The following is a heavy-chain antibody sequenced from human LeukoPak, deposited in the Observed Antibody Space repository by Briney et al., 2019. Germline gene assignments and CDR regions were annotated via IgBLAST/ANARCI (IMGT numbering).Heavy chain of an antibody. CDR2: FKHRGNT. V-gene: IGHV4-39*07. Sequence: KSSETLSLTCTVSGGSISSGSYYWSWIRQPAGKGLEWIGSFKHRGNTYYNPSLKSRVTIVADLSKNQFSLELTSVTAADSAVYYCARDTASFIGTSVIPYPELDSWGQGTLVTVSS. J-gene: IGHJ4*02. D-gene: IGHD2/OR15-2a*01. CDR1: GGSISSGSYY. CDR3: ARDTASFIGTSVIPYPELDS.